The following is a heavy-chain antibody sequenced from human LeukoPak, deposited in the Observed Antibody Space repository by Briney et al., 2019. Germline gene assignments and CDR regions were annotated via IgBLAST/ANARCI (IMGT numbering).Heavy chain of an antibody. CDR2: IKQDGSEK. J-gene: IGHJ6*03. V-gene: IGHV3-7*01. CDR1: GFTFSSYS. D-gene: IGHD3-3*01. Sequence: GGSLRLSCAASGFTFSSYSMNWVRQAPGKGLEWVANIKQDGSEKYYVDSVKGRFTISIDNAKNSLYLQMNSLRAEDTAVYYCARDGGITIFGVVNWYYYYMDVWGKGTTVTVSS. CDR3: ARDGGITIFGVVNWYYYYMDV.